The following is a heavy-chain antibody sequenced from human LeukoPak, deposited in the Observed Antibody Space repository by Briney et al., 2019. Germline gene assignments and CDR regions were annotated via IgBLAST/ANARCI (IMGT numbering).Heavy chain of an antibody. CDR2: IIPIFGTA. Sequence: ASVKVSCKASGYTFTSYYMHWVRQAPGQGLEWMGGIIPIFGTANYAQKFQGRVTITADESTSTAYMELSSLGSENTAVYYCAGSLGYCTSNVCYLKYWGQGTLVTVSS. J-gene: IGHJ4*02. CDR3: AGSLGYCTSNVCYLKY. CDR1: GYTFTSYY. V-gene: IGHV1-69*13. D-gene: IGHD2-8*01.